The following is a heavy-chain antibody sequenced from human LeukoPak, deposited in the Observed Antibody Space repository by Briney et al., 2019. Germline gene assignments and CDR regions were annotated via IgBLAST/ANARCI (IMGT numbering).Heavy chain of an antibody. CDR3: ARQAATRYYYYYMDV. V-gene: IGHV3-53*01. CDR1: GFTVSSNY. CDR2: IYSGGST. D-gene: IGHD2-15*01. J-gene: IGHJ6*03. Sequence: GGSLRLSCAASGFTVSSNYMSWVRQAPGKGLEWVSVIYSGGSTYYADSVKGRFTISRDNSKNTLYPQMNSLRAEDTAVYYCARQAATRYYYYYMDVWGKGTTVTVPS.